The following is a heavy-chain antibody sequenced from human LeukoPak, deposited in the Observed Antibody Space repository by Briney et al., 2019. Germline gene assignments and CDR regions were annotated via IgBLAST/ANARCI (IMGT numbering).Heavy chain of an antibody. D-gene: IGHD1-26*01. J-gene: IGHJ5*02. Sequence: GGSLRLSCVGSGFTGINDYFCWVRQAPGKGLEWVSVIYSGGSTYYADSVRDRFTISRDKSKNTLYLQMNSLTVEDTAMYYCTRTDLWVSWGQGAQVTVSS. V-gene: IGHV3-66*01. CDR1: GFTGINDY. CDR2: IYSGGST. CDR3: TRTDLWVS.